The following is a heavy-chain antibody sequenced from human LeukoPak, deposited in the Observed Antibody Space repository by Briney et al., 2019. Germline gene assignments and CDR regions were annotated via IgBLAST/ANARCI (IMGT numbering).Heavy chain of an antibody. J-gene: IGHJ4*02. D-gene: IGHD5-24*01. CDR3: ARGVSRDGYNNY. CDR1: GGSISSSSYY. Sequence: SETLSLTCTVSGGSISSSSYYWGWIRQPPGKGLEWIGSIYYSGSTYYNPSLKSRVTISVDTSKNQFSLKLSSVTAADTAVYYRARGVSRDGYNNYWGQGTLVTVSS. CDR2: IYYSGST. V-gene: IGHV4-39*07.